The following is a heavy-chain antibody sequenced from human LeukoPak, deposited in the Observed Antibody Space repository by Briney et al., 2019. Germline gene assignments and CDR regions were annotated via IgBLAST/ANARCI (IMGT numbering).Heavy chain of an antibody. CDR2: IRYDGSNK. D-gene: IGHD6-19*01. J-gene: IGHJ4*02. Sequence: GGSLRLSCAASGFTFSSYVMHWVRQAPGKGLEWVAFIRYDGSNKYYADSVKGRFTISRDNAKNSLYLQMNSLRAEDMALYYCAKGSSAWNEVFHFDHWGQGTLVTVSS. CDR1: GFTFSSYV. CDR3: AKGSSAWNEVFHFDH. V-gene: IGHV3-30*02.